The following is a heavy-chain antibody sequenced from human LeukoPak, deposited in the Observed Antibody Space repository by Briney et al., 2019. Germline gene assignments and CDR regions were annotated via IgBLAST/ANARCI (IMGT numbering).Heavy chain of an antibody. CDR1: GGSLSSSSYY. CDR3: ARHQRYSYGGAYNWFDP. D-gene: IGHD5-18*01. V-gene: IGHV4-39*01. CDR2: IYYRGSP. Sequence: SETLSLTCTVSGGSLSSSSYYWGWIRQPPGKGLEWIGCIYYRGSPYYNPSLKSRVTISVDTSKNQLSLKLSSVTAADTAVYYCARHQRYSYGGAYNWFDPWGQGTLVTVSS. J-gene: IGHJ5*02.